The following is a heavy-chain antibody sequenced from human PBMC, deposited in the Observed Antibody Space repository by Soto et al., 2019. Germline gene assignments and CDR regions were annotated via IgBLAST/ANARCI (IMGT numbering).Heavy chain of an antibody. Sequence: SETLSLTCTVSGGSISSYYWSWIRQPPGKGLEWIGYIYYSGSTNYNPSLKSRVTISVDTSKNQFSLKLSSVTAADTAVYYCARDGDTAMVIWGQGTLVTVSS. CDR3: ARDGDTAMVI. D-gene: IGHD5-18*01. J-gene: IGHJ4*02. CDR1: GGSISSYY. V-gene: IGHV4-59*01. CDR2: IYYSGST.